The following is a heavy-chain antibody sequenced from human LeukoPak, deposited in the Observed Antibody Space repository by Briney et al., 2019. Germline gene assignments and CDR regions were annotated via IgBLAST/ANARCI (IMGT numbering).Heavy chain of an antibody. J-gene: IGHJ4*02. D-gene: IGHD3-3*01. V-gene: IGHV4-61*02. CDR1: GGSISSGSYY. CDR3: ARDRVIFGVVTEYYFDY. CDR2: IYTSGST. Sequence: SQTLSLTCTVSGGSISSGSYYWSWIRQPAGKGLEWIGRIYTSGSTNYNPSLKSRVTISVDTSKNQFSLKLSSVTAADTAVYYCARDRVIFGVVTEYYFDYWGQGTLVTVSS.